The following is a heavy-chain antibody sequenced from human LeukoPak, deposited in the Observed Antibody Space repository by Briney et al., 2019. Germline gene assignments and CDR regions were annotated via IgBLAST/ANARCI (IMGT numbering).Heavy chain of an antibody. CDR3: ARVILGSRMPRVLYTAFDI. J-gene: IGHJ3*02. D-gene: IGHD2-2*02. V-gene: IGHV3-23*01. CDR1: GFTFSSYA. Sequence: GGSLRLSCAASGFTFSSYAMRWVRQAPGKGLEWVSAISGSGGSTYYADSVKGRSTISRDNSKNTLYLQMNSLRAEDTAVYYCARVILGSRMPRVLYTAFDIWGQGTMVTVSS. CDR2: ISGSGGST.